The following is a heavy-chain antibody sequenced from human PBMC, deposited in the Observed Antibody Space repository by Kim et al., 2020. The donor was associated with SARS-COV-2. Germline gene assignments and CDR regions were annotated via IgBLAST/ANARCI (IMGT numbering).Heavy chain of an antibody. CDR3: ARTYDYVWGSYRLGDY. J-gene: IGHJ4*02. V-gene: IGHV3-23*01. CDR2: ISGSGGST. D-gene: IGHD3-16*02. CDR1: GFTFSSYA. Sequence: GGSLRLSCAASGFTFSSYAMSWVRQAPGKGLEWVSAISGSGGSTYYADSVKGRFTISRDNSKNTLYLQMNSLRAEDTAVYYCARTYDYVWGSYRLGDYWGQGTLVTVSS.